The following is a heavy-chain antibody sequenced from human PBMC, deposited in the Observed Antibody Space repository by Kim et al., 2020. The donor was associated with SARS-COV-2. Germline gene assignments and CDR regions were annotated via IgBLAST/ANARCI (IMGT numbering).Heavy chain of an antibody. CDR3: AREIREDYYYGMDV. V-gene: IGHV3-13*01. Sequence: GGSLRLSCAASGFTFSSYDMHWVRQATGKGLEWVSAIGTAGDTYYPGSVKGRFTISRENAKNSLYLQMNSLRAGDTAVYYCAREIREDYYYGMDVWGQGTTVPVSS. D-gene: IGHD3-16*01. CDR1: GFTFSSYD. CDR2: IGTAGDT. J-gene: IGHJ6*02.